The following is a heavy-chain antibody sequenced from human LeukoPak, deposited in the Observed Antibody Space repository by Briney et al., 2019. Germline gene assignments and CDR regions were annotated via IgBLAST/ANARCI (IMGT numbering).Heavy chain of an antibody. CDR1: GGTFSSYA. D-gene: IGHD4-17*01. J-gene: IGHJ6*03. V-gene: IGHV1-69*06. CDR3: ASFLGMPEDYGDYEVSYYYMGV. Sequence: SVKVPCKASGGTFSSYAISWVRQAPGQGLEWMGGIIPIFGTANYAQKFQGRVTITADKSTSTAYMELSSLRSEDTAVYYCASFLGMPEDYGDYEVSYYYMGVWGKGTTVTVSS. CDR2: IIPIFGTA.